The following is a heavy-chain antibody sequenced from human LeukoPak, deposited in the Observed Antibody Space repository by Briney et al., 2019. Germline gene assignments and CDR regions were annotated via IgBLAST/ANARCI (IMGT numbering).Heavy chain of an antibody. V-gene: IGHV3-21*01. D-gene: IGHD3-3*01. J-gene: IGHJ4*02. CDR1: GFTFSSYS. CDR2: ISSSSSYI. Sequence: GGSLRLSCAASGFTFSSYSMNWVRQAPGKGLEWVSSISSSSSYIYYADSVKGRFTISRDNAKNSLYLQMNSLRAEDTAVYYCARDFSLTPRDRDITIFGVVIIPFDYWGQGTLVTVSS. CDR3: ARDFSLTPRDRDITIFGVVIIPFDY.